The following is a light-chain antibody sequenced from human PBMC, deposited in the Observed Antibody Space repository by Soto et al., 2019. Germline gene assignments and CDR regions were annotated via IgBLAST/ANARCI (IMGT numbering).Light chain of an antibody. V-gene: IGLV2-23*01. CDR1: SSDVGSYNL. Sequence: QSVLTQPASVSGSPGQSITLSCTGTSSDVGSYNLVSLYQQHPGKAPKLMISEGGKRPSGVSNRFSGSKSGNTASLTISGLQAEDEADYYCCSFAGGSTYVFGTGTKVTVL. J-gene: IGLJ1*01. CDR2: EGG. CDR3: CSFAGGSTYV.